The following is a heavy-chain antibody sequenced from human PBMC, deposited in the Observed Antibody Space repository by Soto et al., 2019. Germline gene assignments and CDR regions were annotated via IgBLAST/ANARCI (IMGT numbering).Heavy chain of an antibody. CDR2: ISAYNGNT. CDR3: ASRCSGGSCYDYYGMDV. CDR1: GYTFTSYG. Sequence: GASVKVSCKASGYTFTSYGISWVRQAPGQGLERMGWISAYNGNTNYAQKLQGRVTMTTDTSTSTAYMELRSLRSDDTAVYYCASRCSGGSCYDYYGMDVWGQGTTVTVSS. V-gene: IGHV1-18*04. J-gene: IGHJ6*02. D-gene: IGHD2-15*01.